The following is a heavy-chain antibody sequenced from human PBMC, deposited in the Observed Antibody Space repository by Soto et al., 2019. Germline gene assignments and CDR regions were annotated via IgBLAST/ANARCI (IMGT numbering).Heavy chain of an antibody. CDR2: IYYSGST. D-gene: IGHD3-3*01. J-gene: IGHJ5*02. V-gene: IGHV4-31*03. Sequence: LSETLSLTCTVSGGSMSSGGYYCSWVRQHPGKGLEWIGYIYYSGSTYYNPSLKSRVTISVDTSKNQFSLKLSSVTAADTAVYYCATSRGAHFYDFDLRNWLSPCGQRTLVTVSS. CDR3: ATSRGAHFYDFDLRNWLSP. CDR1: GGSMSSGGYY.